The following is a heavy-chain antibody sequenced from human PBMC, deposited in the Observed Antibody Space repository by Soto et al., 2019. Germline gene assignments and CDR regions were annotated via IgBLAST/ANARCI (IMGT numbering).Heavy chain of an antibody. CDR2: ISGSGDST. CDR1: EITFSVYA. Sequence: GGSLRLSCDASEITFSVYAMAWVRQAPGKGLEWVSSISGSGDSTVYADSVKGRFTISRDNSEKTLYLQMSSLRAGDSAVYYCAKHSGPKLRFFDWIGIGAFNVWGRGTVATVSS. CDR3: AKHSGPKLRFFDWIGIGAFNV. V-gene: IGHV3-23*01. J-gene: IGHJ3*01. D-gene: IGHD3-9*01.